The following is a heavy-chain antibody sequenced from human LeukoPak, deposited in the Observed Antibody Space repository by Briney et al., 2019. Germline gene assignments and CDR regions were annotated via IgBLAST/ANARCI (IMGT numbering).Heavy chain of an antibody. V-gene: IGHV3-74*01. Sequence: GGSLRLSCAASGFTFSSYWMHWVRQAPGKGLVWVSRINSDGSSTSYADSVKGRFTISRDNAKNTLYLQMNSLRAEDTAVYYCAREEMTTVTFFDYWGQGTLVTVSS. CDR3: AREEMTTVTFFDY. CDR2: INSDGSST. D-gene: IGHD4-17*01. J-gene: IGHJ4*02. CDR1: GFTFSSYW.